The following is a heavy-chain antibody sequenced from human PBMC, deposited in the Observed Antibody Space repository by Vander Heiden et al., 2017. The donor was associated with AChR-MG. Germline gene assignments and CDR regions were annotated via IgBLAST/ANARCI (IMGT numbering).Heavy chain of an antibody. Sequence: EVQLVESGGGLVKPGGSLRLSCAASGFTFSSYSMNWVRQAPGKGLEWVSSISSSSMYIDDADSVKGRFTISRDNAKNSLYLKMKSLRAEDTAVYYCASPMVRGAEKWGQGTLVTVSS. CDR3: ASPMVRGAEK. D-gene: IGHD3-10*01. CDR2: ISSSSMYI. V-gene: IGHV3-21*01. CDR1: GFTFSSYS. J-gene: IGHJ4*02.